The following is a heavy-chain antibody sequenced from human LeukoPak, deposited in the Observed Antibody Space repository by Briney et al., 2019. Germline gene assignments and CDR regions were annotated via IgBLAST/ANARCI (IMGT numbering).Heavy chain of an antibody. CDR1: GFTFSSYA. CDR2: ISFDGSNK. D-gene: IGHD1-26*01. CDR3: ARDKYPGSGSYYIFDY. Sequence: GRSLRLSCAASGFTFSSYAMHWDRQAPGKGLEWVAVISFDGSNKYYADSVKGRFTISRDNSKNTLYLQMNSLRAEDTAVYYCARDKYPGSGSYYIFDYWGQGTLVTVSS. V-gene: IGHV3-30-3*01. J-gene: IGHJ4*02.